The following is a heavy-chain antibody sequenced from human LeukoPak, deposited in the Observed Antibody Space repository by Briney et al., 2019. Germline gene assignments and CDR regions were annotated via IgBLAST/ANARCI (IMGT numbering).Heavy chain of an antibody. V-gene: IGHV3-66*01. Sequence: PGGSLRLSCAASGFTVSSNYMSWVRQAPGKGLEWVSVIYSGGSTYYADSVKGRFTISRDNSKNTLYLQMNSLRAEDTAVYYCARDRRRSYYYDSSYAFGIWGQGTMVTVSS. CDR2: IYSGGST. CDR3: ARDRRRSYYYDSSYAFGI. D-gene: IGHD3-22*01. CDR1: GFTVSSNY. J-gene: IGHJ3*02.